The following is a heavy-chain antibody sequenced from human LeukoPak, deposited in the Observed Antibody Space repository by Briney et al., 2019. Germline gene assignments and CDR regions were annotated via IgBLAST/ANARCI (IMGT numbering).Heavy chain of an antibody. CDR2: IDADNGDT. D-gene: IGHD6-19*01. J-gene: IGHJ4*02. Sequence: ASVKVSCKASGYTFSAYTIHWVRQAPGQRFEWVGWIDADNGDTRYSQKCQGRVTITRDTSASTAYMELSSLRSEDTAVYYCARGSTSAWPLDYWGQETLVTSPQ. V-gene: IGHV1-3*01. CDR1: GYTFSAYT. CDR3: ARGSTSAWPLDY.